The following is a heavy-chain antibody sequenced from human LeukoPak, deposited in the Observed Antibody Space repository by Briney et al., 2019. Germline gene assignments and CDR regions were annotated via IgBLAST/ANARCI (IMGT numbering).Heavy chain of an antibody. CDR3: LKDRLGSGDY. CDR2: ITSNGDTT. J-gene: IGHJ4*02. V-gene: IGHV3-64D*06. CDR1: GFTFSSYA. D-gene: IGHD7-27*01. Sequence: GGSLRLSCSASGFTFSSYAMHWVRQAPGKGLEYVSSITSNGDTTYYTDSVKGRFTISRDNSKNTLYLQMSSLRAEDTAVYYCLKDRLGSGDYWGQGTLVSVSS.